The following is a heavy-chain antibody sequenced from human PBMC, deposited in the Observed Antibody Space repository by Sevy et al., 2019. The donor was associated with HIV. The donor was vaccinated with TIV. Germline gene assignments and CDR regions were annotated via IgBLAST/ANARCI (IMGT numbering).Heavy chain of an antibody. CDR3: TRHPDSWIQLWFDY. V-gene: IGHV3-73*01. CDR1: AFTFSGSA. CDR2: IRSKANSYAT. D-gene: IGHD5-18*01. Sequence: GGSLRLSCAASAFTFSGSAMHWVRQASGKGLEWVGRIRSKANSYATAYAASVKGRFTISRDDSKNTAYLQMNSLKTEDTAVYYCTRHPDSWIQLWFDYWGQGTLVTVSS. J-gene: IGHJ4*02.